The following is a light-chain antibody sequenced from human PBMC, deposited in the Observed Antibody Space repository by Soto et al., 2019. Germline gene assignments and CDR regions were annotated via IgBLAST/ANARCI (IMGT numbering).Light chain of an antibody. J-gene: IGKJ4*01. Sequence: VLTQSPATLSLSPGERDTLSCRASQSVNTYLAWYQQRPGQAPRLLIYDASNRAAGIPARFSGSGSGTAFTLTISRLEPEDFAVYYCQQRQNWPPLTFGGGSVVEIK. CDR1: QSVNTY. V-gene: IGKV3-11*01. CDR3: QQRQNWPPLT. CDR2: DAS.